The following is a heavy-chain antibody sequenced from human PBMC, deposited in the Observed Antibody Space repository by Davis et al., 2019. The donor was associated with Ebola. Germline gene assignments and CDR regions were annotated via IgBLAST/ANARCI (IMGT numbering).Heavy chain of an antibody. CDR3: AREYRAPYYGSYGMDV. Sequence: PGGSLRLSCAASGFTFSSYEMNWVRQAPGKGLEWVSYISSSGSTIYYADSVKGRFTISRDNAKNSLYLQMNSLRAEDTAVYYCAREYRAPYYGSYGMDVWGQGTTVTVSS. D-gene: IGHD3-10*01. CDR1: GFTFSSYE. J-gene: IGHJ6*02. V-gene: IGHV3-48*03. CDR2: ISSSGSTI.